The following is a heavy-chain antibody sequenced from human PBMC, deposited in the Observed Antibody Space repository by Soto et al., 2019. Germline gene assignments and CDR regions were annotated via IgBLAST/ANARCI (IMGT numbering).Heavy chain of an antibody. J-gene: IGHJ4*02. CDR3: VKAGYDILTGYLDY. V-gene: IGHV3-64D*06. CDR1: GFTFSSYA. CDR2: ISSNGGST. D-gene: IGHD3-9*01. Sequence: GGSLRLSCSASGFTFSSYAMHWVRQAPGKGLEYVSAISSNGGSTYYADSVKGRFTISRDNSKNTLYLQMSSLRAEDTAVYYCVKAGYDILTGYLDYWGQGTLVTVSS.